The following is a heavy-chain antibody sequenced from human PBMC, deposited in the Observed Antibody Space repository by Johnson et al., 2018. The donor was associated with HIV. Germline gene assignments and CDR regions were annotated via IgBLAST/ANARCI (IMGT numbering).Heavy chain of an antibody. CDR3: AKPAGGGIAARNAFDI. Sequence: QVQLVESGGGVVQPGRSLRLSCAASGFTFSNYGMAWVRQAPGKGLEWVTVISFSGVKKYYADSVNGRFTISRDNSKTTLYLQMNSLRAEDTAVYHCAKPAGGGIAARNAFDIWGQGTMVTVSS. V-gene: IGHV3-30*18. CDR1: GFTFSNYG. D-gene: IGHD6-6*01. J-gene: IGHJ3*02. CDR2: ISFSGVKK.